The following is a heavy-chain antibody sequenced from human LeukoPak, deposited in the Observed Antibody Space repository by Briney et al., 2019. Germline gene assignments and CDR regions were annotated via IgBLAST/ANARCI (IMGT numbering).Heavy chain of an antibody. CDR3: ARDKSADYGDSYFDS. CDR2: IKQDGGEE. D-gene: IGHD4-17*01. CDR1: GFIFSTYW. V-gene: IGHV3-7*01. Sequence: SGGSLRLSCAASGFIFSTYWMSWVRQAPGKGLEWVANIKQDGGEEHYVDSVKGRFTISRDNAKNSLYLQMNSLRAEDTAVYYCARDKSADYGDSYFDSWGQGILVTVSS. J-gene: IGHJ4*02.